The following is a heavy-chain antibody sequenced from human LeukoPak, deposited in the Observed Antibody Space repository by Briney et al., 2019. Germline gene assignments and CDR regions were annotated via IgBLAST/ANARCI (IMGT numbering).Heavy chain of an antibody. J-gene: IGHJ4*02. D-gene: IGHD3-16*01. CDR2: ISSSGRTI. V-gene: IGHV3-48*03. CDR3: AKFGGVGAGY. Sequence: GGSLRLSCAASGFTFSSYEMNWVRQAPGKGLEWVSYISSSGRTIYYADSVKGRFTISRDNSKNTLYLQMNRLRAEDTAVYYCAKFGGVGAGYWGQGTLVTVSS. CDR1: GFTFSSYE.